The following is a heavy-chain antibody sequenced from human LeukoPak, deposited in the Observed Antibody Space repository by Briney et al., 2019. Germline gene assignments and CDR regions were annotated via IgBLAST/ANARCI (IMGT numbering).Heavy chain of an antibody. D-gene: IGHD6-19*01. CDR3: ARGLGQWPHLDY. Sequence: PGGSLRLSCAASGFTFSGSYMSWVRQAPGKGLEWVSVIYSTGLTYYADSVKGRFTISRDNFKNTLFLQMNSLRAEDTALYYCARGLGQWPHLDYWGQGTLVTVSS. CDR2: IYSTGLT. V-gene: IGHV3-53*01. J-gene: IGHJ4*02. CDR1: GFTFSGSY.